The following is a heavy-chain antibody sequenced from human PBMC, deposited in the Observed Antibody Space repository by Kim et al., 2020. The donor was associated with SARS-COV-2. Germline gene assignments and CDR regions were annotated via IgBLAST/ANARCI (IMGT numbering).Heavy chain of an antibody. J-gene: IGHJ4*02. Sequence: FQGRVTITADESTSTAYMELSSLRSEDTAVYYCARVAYCGGDCFMGVFDYWGQGTLVTVSS. CDR3: ARVAYCGGDCFMGVFDY. V-gene: IGHV1-69*01. D-gene: IGHD2-21*02.